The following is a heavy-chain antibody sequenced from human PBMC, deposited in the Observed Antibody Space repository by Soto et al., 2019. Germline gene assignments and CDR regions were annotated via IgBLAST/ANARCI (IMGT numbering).Heavy chain of an antibody. CDR1: GFTFSSYA. V-gene: IGHV3-23*01. Sequence: GSLRLSCAASGFTFSSYALSWVRQAPGKGLDWVSVISGSGGSRFYADSVKGRFTISADKSISTAYLQWSSLKASDTAMYYCARHQKRNCGGDCREFDYWGQGTLVTVSS. D-gene: IGHD2-21*02. CDR2: ISGSGGSR. CDR3: ARHQKRNCGGDCREFDY. J-gene: IGHJ4*02.